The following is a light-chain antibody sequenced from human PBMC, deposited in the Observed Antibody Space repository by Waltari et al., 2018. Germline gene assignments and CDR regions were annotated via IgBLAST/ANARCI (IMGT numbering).Light chain of an antibody. J-gene: IGLJ2*01. CDR3: SSYAGNHVV. Sequence: QSALTQPPSASGSPGQSVTIPCTGTSSDVGGYHFVSWYQQHPGKAPKLMIYEVSKRPSGVPDRFSGSKSGNTASLTVSGLQPEDEADYYCSSYAGNHVVFGGGTKLTVL. CDR2: EVS. CDR1: SSDVGGYHF. V-gene: IGLV2-8*01.